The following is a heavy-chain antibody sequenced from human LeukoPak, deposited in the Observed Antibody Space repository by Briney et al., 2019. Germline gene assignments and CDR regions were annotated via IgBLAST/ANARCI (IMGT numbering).Heavy chain of an antibody. CDR1: GFAFSGYG. D-gene: IGHD4-17*01. CDR2: ISYDGSNK. J-gene: IGHJ4*02. Sequence: GGSLRLSCVASGFAFSGYGMHWVRQAPGKGLEWVAVISYDGSNKYYADSVKGRFTISRDNSKNTLYLQMNSLRPEDTAVYYCARVGGDRVAYWGQGTLVTVSS. V-gene: IGHV3-30*03. CDR3: ARVGGDRVAY.